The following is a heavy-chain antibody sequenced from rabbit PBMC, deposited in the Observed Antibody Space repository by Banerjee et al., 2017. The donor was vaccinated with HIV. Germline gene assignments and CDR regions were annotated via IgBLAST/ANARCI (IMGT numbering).Heavy chain of an antibody. V-gene: IGHV1S45*01. Sequence: EESGGDLVKPEGSLTLTCTASGFSFSSSYWISWVRQAPGKGLEWIASIYTGDGRTDYASWAKGRFTISKTSSTTVTLQMTSLTAADTATYFCARAYASSSGYYYYGMDLWGQGTLVTVS. D-gene: IGHD1-1*01. J-gene: IGHJ6*01. CDR3: ARAYASSSGYYYYGMDL. CDR2: IYTGDGRT. CDR1: GFSFSSSYW.